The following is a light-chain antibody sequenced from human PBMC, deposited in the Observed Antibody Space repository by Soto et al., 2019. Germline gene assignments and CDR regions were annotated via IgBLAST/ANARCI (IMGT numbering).Light chain of an antibody. Sequence: EIVLTQSPATLSLSPGERATLSCRASQSVSSYLAWYQQKPGQAPRLLIYDASNRATGIPARFSGSGSGTDFTLTISSLEPEDLAVYYFHQCKSWPLTFGQGTRLEIK. CDR2: DAS. CDR3: HQCKSWPLT. CDR1: QSVSSY. V-gene: IGKV3-11*01. J-gene: IGKJ5*01.